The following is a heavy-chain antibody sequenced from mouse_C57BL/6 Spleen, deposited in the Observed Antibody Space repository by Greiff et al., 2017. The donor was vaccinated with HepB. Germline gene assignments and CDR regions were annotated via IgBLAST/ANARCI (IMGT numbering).Heavy chain of an antibody. CDR3: ARARITTVVAPGFAY. CDR2: INPNYGTT. J-gene: IGHJ3*01. D-gene: IGHD1-1*01. Sequence: VQLQQSGPELVKPGASVKISCKASGYSFTDYNMNWVKQSNGKSLEWIGVINPNYGTTSYNQKFKGKATLTVDQSSSTAYMQLNSLTSEDSAVYYCARARITTVVAPGFAYWGQGTLVTVSA. V-gene: IGHV1-39*01. CDR1: GYSFTDYN.